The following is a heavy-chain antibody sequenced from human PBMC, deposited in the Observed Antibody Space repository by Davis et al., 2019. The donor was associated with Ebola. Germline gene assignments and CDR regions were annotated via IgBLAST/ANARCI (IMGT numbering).Heavy chain of an antibody. CDR2: IDWDDDK. V-gene: IGHV2-70*11. D-gene: IGHD6-13*01. CDR3: ARIFSSSPWYYGMDV. CDR1: GFSLTTRGVG. J-gene: IGHJ6*02. Sequence: SGPTLVKPTQTLTLTCTFSGFSLTTRGVGVGWIRQPPGKALEWLARIDWDDDKYYSTSLKTRLTISKDTSKNQVVLTMTNMDPVDTATYYCARIFSSSPWYYGMDVWGQGTTVTVSS.